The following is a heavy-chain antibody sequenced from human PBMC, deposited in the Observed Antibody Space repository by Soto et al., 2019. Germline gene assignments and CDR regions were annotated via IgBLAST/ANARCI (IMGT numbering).Heavy chain of an antibody. CDR2: INHSGST. CDR3: ARGPVRVNFVYQNGMDV. Sequence: SETLSLTCAVSGGSLSAYYWSWIRQSPGKGLEWIGKINHSGSTNYKSSLKSRVTIAVDTSKNQFSLKLSSVTAADTAIYYCARGPVRVNFVYQNGMDVWGQRTTVTVSS. D-gene: IGHD6-6*01. CDR1: GGSLSAYY. V-gene: IGHV4-34*01. J-gene: IGHJ6*02.